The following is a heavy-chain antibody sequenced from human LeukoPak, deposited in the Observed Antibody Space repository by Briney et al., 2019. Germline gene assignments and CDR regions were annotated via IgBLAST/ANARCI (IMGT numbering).Heavy chain of an antibody. J-gene: IGHJ4*02. Sequence: PSETLSLTCAVAGGSIDISNYWSWVRQAPGKGLEWIGEIAHSGTTNYSPSLRSRVAMSLDRATNQFSLNLTSVTDADTAVYYCTRENRPFCPFAYWGQGVLVTVSS. CDR2: IAHSGTT. D-gene: IGHD2/OR15-2a*01. CDR3: TRENRPFCPFAY. CDR1: GGSIDISNY. V-gene: IGHV4-4*02.